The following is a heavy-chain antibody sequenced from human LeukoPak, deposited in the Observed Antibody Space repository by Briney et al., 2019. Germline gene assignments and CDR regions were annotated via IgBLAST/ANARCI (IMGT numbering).Heavy chain of an antibody. CDR2: IYSRGGT. CDR1: GFSVSNNY. V-gene: IGHV3-53*01. J-gene: IGHJ4*02. Sequence: GGSLRLSCAVSGFSVSNNYMNWVRQAPGKGLEWVSLIYSRGGTSYADSVKGRFTISRDSSKNTLFLQMNSLRVEDTAVYYCASAGGDSRSPLPFYYWGQGTLVTVSS. CDR3: ASAGGDSRSPLPFYY. D-gene: IGHD6-6*01.